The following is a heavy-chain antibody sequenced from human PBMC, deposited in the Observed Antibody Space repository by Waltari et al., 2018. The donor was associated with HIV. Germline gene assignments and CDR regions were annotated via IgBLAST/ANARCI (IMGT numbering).Heavy chain of an antibody. J-gene: IGHJ4*02. Sequence: QVQLVQSGAEVKKPGASVKVSCKASGYTFTGYYMHWVRQAPGQGLEWMGRINPTSGGPNYAQKFQGRVTMTRDTSISTAYMELSRLRSDDTAVYYCARIDYYGSGSFDYWGQGTLVTVSS. CDR2: INPTSGGP. V-gene: IGHV1-2*06. D-gene: IGHD3-10*01. CDR3: ARIDYYGSGSFDY. CDR1: GYTFTGYY.